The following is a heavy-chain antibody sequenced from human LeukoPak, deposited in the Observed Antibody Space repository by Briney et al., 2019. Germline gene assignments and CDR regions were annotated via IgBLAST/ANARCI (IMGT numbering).Heavy chain of an antibody. D-gene: IGHD3-16*01. V-gene: IGHV1-2*02. J-gene: IGHJ5*02. CDR1: GYTFTDYY. Sequence: GASVKVSCKASGYTFTDYYMHWVRQAPGQGLEWMGWINPHSGGTDHAQKFQGRVTMTRDTSISTAYMELSRLRSDDTAVYYCARASFWESPVNWFDPWGQGTLVTVSS. CDR3: ARASFWESPVNWFDP. CDR2: INPHSGGT.